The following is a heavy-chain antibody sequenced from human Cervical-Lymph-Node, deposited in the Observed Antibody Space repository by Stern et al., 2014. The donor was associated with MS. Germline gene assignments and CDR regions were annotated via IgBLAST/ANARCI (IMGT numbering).Heavy chain of an antibody. V-gene: IGHV4-31*03. D-gene: IGHD5-12*01. CDR3: ARRRYSGYDDFDY. CDR1: GGSISSAGYY. J-gene: IGHJ4*02. Sequence: QLQLQESGPGLVKPSQPLSLTCTVSGGSISSAGYYWSWIRQHPGQALEWIGYIHHSGTAYYSPSLKSRVTISVDTSKNQLSLNLRSVTAADTAVYYCARRRYSGYDDFDYWGQGILVTVSS. CDR2: IHHSGTA.